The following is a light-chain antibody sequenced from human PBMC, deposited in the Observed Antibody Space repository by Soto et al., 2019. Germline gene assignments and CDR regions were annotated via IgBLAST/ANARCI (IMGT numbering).Light chain of an antibody. CDR3: QQYGSSYT. Sequence: EIVLTQSPGTLSLSPGERATLSCRASQSVSSSFLAWCQQKPGQAPRLLIYGASSRATGIPDRFSGSGSGTDFSLTISSLEPEDFAVYYCQQYGSSYTFGQGTKLEIK. J-gene: IGKJ2*01. CDR2: GAS. V-gene: IGKV3-20*01. CDR1: QSVSSSF.